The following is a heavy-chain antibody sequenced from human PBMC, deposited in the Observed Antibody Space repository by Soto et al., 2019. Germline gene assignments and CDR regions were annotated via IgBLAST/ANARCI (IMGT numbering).Heavy chain of an antibody. Sequence: PGGSLRLSCVGSGFTLSNYGMHWVRQPPGKGLEWVALISDDGDKRYYADSVRGRLIISRDNSKDTLYLQMNSLGPDDTAVYFCAKARVRIVGANSFDYWGQGTPVTVSS. CDR2: ISDDGDKR. CDR1: GFTLSNYG. V-gene: IGHV3-30*18. D-gene: IGHD1-26*01. J-gene: IGHJ4*02. CDR3: AKARVRIVGANSFDY.